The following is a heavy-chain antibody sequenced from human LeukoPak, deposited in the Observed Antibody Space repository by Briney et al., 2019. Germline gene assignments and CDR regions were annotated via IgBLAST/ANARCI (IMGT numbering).Heavy chain of an antibody. J-gene: IGHJ6*02. D-gene: IGHD4-11*01. Sequence: SETLSLTCAVSGGSISSGGYSWSWIRQPPGKGLEWIGYIYHSGSTYYNPSLKSRVTISVDRSKNQFSLKLSSVTAADTAVYYCARLTTAAKQNYSTDVWGQGTTVTVSS. CDR1: GGSISSGGYS. CDR2: IYHSGST. V-gene: IGHV4-30-2*01. CDR3: ARLTTAAKQNYSTDV.